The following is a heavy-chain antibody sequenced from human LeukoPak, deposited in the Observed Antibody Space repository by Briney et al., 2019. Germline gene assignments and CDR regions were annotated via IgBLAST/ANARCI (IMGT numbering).Heavy chain of an antibody. Sequence: PGRSLRLSCAASGFTFSSYAMHWVRQAPGKGLERVAVISYDGSNKYYADSVKGRFTISRDNSKNTLYLQMNSLRAEDTAVYYCARDYSGYYTPDYWGQGTLVTVSS. J-gene: IGHJ4*02. CDR1: GFTFSSYA. D-gene: IGHD3-22*01. CDR3: ARDYSGYYTPDY. V-gene: IGHV3-30-3*01. CDR2: ISYDGSNK.